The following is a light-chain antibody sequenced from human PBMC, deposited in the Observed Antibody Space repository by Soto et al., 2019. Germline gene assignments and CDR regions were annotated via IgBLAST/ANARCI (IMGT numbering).Light chain of an antibody. Sequence: DIPMTQSPSSLSASVGDRVTITCRASQAISNYLAWFQQKPGEAPKSLIYAASSLQSGVPSKFSGSGSGTDFPLTISSLQPEDFATYYRQQYNSYPHTFGRGTKVDIK. CDR3: QQYNSYPHT. CDR1: QAISNY. CDR2: AAS. V-gene: IGKV1-16*02. J-gene: IGKJ3*01.